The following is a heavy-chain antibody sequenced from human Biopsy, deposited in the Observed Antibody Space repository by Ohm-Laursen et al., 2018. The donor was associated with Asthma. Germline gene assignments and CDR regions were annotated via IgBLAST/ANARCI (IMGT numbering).Heavy chain of an antibody. J-gene: IGHJ3*02. D-gene: IGHD3-16*01. CDR1: GFMFRSFG. CDR2: ISYDGNHK. CDR3: VRVWGGSAFDI. Sequence: SLRLSCTASGFMFRSFGMHWVRRAPGKGLEWVAVISYDGNHKFYEDSVKGRFTISRDNAKRTLCLQMNSLRAEDTALYYCVRVWGGSAFDIWGQGTMVTVSS. V-gene: IGHV3-30*03.